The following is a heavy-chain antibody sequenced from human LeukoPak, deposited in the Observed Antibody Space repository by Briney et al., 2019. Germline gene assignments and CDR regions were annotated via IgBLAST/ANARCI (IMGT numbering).Heavy chain of an antibody. D-gene: IGHD5-18*01. CDR2: IYYSGST. J-gene: IGHJ4*02. V-gene: IGHV4-59*02. Sequence: SETLSLTCTVSGGSVSSYYWSWIRQPPGKGLEWIGYIYYSGSTNYNPSLKSRVTISVDTSKNQFSLKLSSVTAADTAVYYCAALGYSYGFDYWGQGTLVTVSS. CDR1: GGSVSSYY. CDR3: AALGYSYGFDY.